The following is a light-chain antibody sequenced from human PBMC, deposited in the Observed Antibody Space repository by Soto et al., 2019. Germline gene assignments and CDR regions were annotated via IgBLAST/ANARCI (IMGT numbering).Light chain of an antibody. J-gene: IGLJ3*02. Sequence: QAVVTQPPSASGTPGQRVTLSCSGSTSNIGNFFVYWYQQLPGTAPKLLIYRNDQRPSGVPDRFSGSKSGTSASLAISGLQSEDEANYYCAVWDDSLNGLGVFGGGTKLTVL. V-gene: IGLV1-44*01. CDR2: RND. CDR1: TSNIGNFF. CDR3: AVWDDSLNGLGV.